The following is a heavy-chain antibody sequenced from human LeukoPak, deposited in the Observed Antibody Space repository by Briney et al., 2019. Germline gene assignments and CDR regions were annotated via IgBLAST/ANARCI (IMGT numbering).Heavy chain of an antibody. V-gene: IGHV1-18*01. D-gene: IGHD1-26*01. CDR1: GYSFTSNT. Sequence: ASVKVSCKLSGYSFTSNTITWVRQAPGQGLEWMGRTSAYNDKTNYAQKFQGRNTITTDTSKSTAYMELRSLRSDDTAVYYCAREDSGTSRAFDVWGQGTMVTVSS. CDR3: AREDSGTSRAFDV. J-gene: IGHJ3*01. CDR2: TSAYNDKT.